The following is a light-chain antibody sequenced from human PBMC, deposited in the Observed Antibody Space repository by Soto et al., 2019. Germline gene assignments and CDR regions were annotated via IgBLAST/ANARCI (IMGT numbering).Light chain of an antibody. J-gene: IGLJ3*02. CDR1: SSNIGAGYD. Sequence: QSVLTQPPSVSGAPGQRVTISCTGSSSNIGAGYDVQWYRQVPGTAPKLLIFGNINRPSGVPDRFSGSKSGTSASLAIAGLQAEDEADFYCQSYYTSLSGWVFGGGTKLTVL. CDR3: QSYYTSLSGWV. CDR2: GNI. V-gene: IGLV1-40*01.